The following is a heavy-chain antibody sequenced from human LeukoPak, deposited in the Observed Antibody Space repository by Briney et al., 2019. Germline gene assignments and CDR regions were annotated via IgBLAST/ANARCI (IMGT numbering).Heavy chain of an antibody. CDR2: IYHSGST. J-gene: IGHJ3*02. D-gene: IGHD3-10*01. Sequence: PSETLSLTCAVSGGSISSSNWWSWVRQPPGKGLEWIGEIYHSGSTNYNPSLKSRVTISGDTSKSQFSLKMRSVTAADTAVYYCATTSEYIGSGRDDSFDIWGQGTMVTVSS. V-gene: IGHV4-4*02. CDR3: ATTSEYIGSGRDDSFDI. CDR1: GGSISSSNW.